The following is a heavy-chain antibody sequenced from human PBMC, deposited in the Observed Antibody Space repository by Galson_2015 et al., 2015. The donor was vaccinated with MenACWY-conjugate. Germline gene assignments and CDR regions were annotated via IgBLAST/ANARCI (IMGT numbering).Heavy chain of an antibody. D-gene: IGHD3-16*01. Sequence: SLRLSCAASGFTFSSYWMTWVRQAPGKGLEGVAYIKEDGSKKLYVGSVKGRFTVSRDNAENSLYLQMSSLRAEDTAVYYCTRDWGRSVEYWGQGTLVTVSS. CDR1: GFTFSSYW. CDR2: IKEDGSKK. J-gene: IGHJ4*02. CDR3: TRDWGRSVEY. V-gene: IGHV3-7*03.